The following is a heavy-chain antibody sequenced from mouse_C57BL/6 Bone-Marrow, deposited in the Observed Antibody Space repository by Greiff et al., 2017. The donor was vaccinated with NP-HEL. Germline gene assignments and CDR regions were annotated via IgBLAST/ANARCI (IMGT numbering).Heavy chain of an antibody. V-gene: IGHV7-3*01. CDR2: IRNKANGYTT. D-gene: IGHD1-1*01. J-gene: IGHJ4*01. Sequence: EVMLVESGGGLVQPGGSLSLSCAASGFTFTDYYMSWVRQPPGKALEWLGFIRNKANGYTTEYSVSVKGRFTISRDNSQSFLYLQMNALRAEDSATYYCARSPLYYGSSPYALDYWGQGTSVTVSS. CDR3: ARSPLYYGSSPYALDY. CDR1: GFTFTDYY.